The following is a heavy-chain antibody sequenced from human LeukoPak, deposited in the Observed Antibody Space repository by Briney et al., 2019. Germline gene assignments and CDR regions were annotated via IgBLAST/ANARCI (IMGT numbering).Heavy chain of an antibody. CDR2: INHSGST. CDR3: ATGPILGFYDAFDI. J-gene: IGHJ3*02. D-gene: IGHD3-16*01. V-gene: IGHV4-34*01. Sequence: SETLSLTCAVYGGSFSGYYWSWIRQPPGKGLEWIGEINHSGSTNYNPSLKSRVTISVDTSKNQFSLKLSSVTAADTAVYYCATGPILGFYDAFDIWGQGTMVTVSS. CDR1: GGSFSGYY.